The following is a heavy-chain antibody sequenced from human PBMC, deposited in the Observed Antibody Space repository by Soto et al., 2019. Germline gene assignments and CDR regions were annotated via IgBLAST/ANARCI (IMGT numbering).Heavy chain of an antibody. D-gene: IGHD3-22*01. CDR2: ISSSGNTI. J-gene: IGHJ4*02. CDR3: AKMSSENYYDPVFS. Sequence: QVQLVESGGGLVKTSGSLRIACAASGFTFSDYYMSWVRQAPGKGLEWVSYISSSGNTIYYADSVKGRFTISRDSAKNSVYLQMNSLRAEDTALYFCAKMSSENYYDPVFSWGQGTLVTVSS. V-gene: IGHV3-11*01. CDR1: GFTFSDYY.